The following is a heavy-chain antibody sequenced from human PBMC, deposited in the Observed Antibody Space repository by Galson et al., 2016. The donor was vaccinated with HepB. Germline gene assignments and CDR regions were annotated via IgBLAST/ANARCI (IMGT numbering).Heavy chain of an antibody. CDR3: ARRDLMRPHVFDF. V-gene: IGHV4-31*03. J-gene: IGHJ3*01. D-gene: IGHD5-24*01. CDR1: GDPMTRGDYY. CDR2: IYHTGST. Sequence: TLSLTCTVSGDPMTRGDYYWNWIRQYPEKGLEWIGYIYHTGSTHYNPSLKSRITISVDTSKNQFSLKLTSVTAADTAVYFCARRDLMRPHVFDFWGQGTIVTVSS.